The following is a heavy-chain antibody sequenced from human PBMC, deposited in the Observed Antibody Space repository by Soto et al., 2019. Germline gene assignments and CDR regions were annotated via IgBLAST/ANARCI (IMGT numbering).Heavy chain of an antibody. CDR2: ISAYSGST. CDR3: AGDGGSSSPLGY. CDR1: GYSFTIYG. J-gene: IGHJ4*02. V-gene: IGHV1-18*01. Sequence: QVQLVQSGAEVKKPGASVMVSCKASGYSFTIYGISWVRQAPGQGLEWMGWISAYSGSTDYAQKFQGRVTLTTDTATPTAYMELRSLRSDDTAVYYCAGDGGSSSPLGYWGQGNQVAVSS. D-gene: IGHD6-6*01.